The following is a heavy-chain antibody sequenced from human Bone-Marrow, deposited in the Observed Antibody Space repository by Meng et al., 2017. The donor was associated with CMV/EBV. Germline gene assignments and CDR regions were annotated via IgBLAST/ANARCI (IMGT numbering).Heavy chain of an antibody. J-gene: IGHJ4*02. CDR2: IYHSGST. CDR1: GFTFSSYG. V-gene: IGHV4-4*02. Sequence: GSLRLSCAASGFTFSSYGMHWVRQAPGKGLEWIGEIYHSGSTNYNPSLKSRVTISVDKSKNQFSLKLSSVTAADTAVYYCASQYCTNGVCPITFDYWGQGTLVTVSS. D-gene: IGHD2-8*01. CDR3: ASQYCTNGVCPITFDY.